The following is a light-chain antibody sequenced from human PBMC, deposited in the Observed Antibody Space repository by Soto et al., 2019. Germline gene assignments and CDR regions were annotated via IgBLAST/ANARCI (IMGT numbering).Light chain of an antibody. Sequence: DIQMTQSPSTLSASVGDRVTITCRASQSISGRLAWYQQKPGKAPKLLIYDASKLESAVPSRFRGSGSETEFTLAITSLQPDDFAASYFQHYITYSSTFGQGTKLEI. CDR1: QSISGR. J-gene: IGKJ2*01. V-gene: IGKV1-5*01. CDR2: DAS. CDR3: QHYITYSST.